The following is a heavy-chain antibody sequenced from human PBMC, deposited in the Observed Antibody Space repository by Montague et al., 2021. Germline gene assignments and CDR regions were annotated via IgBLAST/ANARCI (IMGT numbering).Heavy chain of an antibody. D-gene: IGHD3-3*01. CDR3: ARGPLVLLRFFVSVFSRNWYLDV. V-gene: IGHV4-34*01. Sequence: SETLSLTCAVYGGSFSGYYWTWIRQSPGKGLEWIGEIKHSGNTNYNPSLKSRVNLSVDTSKNQFSLKLTSVTAADTAVYYCARGPLVLLRFFVSVFSRNWYLDVWGRGTLVTVSS. J-gene: IGHJ2*01. CDR1: GGSFSGYY. CDR2: IKHSGNT.